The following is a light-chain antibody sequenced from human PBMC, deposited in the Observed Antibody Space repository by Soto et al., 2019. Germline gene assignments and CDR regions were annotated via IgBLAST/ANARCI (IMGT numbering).Light chain of an antibody. CDR3: QQYNTYPLT. CDR2: KAA. J-gene: IGKJ4*01. Sequence: DIQMTQSPSTLSASVGDSVTITCRASQSISPWLAWYQQKPGKAPTLLIYKAASLEGRVPSRFSGSGSGTDFNITISSLQPDDFATYYCQQYNTYPLTFGGGTTVEIK. V-gene: IGKV1-5*03. CDR1: QSISPW.